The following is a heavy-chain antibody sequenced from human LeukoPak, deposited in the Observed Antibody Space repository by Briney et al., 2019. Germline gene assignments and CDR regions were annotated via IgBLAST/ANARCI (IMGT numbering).Heavy chain of an antibody. J-gene: IGHJ3*02. CDR2: INSDGSST. D-gene: IGHD3-22*01. V-gene: IGHV3-74*01. CDR1: GVTFSSDW. CDR3: AKDHSSGYYDAFDI. Sequence: GGSLRLSCAASGVTFSSDWMHWVRQASGKGRVWGSRINSDGSSTSYADSVKGRFTISRDNAKNTLYLQMNSLRAEDTAVYYCAKDHSSGYYDAFDIWGQGTMVTVSS.